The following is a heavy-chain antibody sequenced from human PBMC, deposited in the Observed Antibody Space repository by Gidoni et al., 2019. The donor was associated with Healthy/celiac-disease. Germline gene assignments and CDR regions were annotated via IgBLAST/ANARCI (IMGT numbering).Heavy chain of an antibody. CDR3: ARVVEITIFGVVIPPYYYYMDV. J-gene: IGHJ6*03. D-gene: IGHD3-3*01. Sequence: QVQLVQSGAEVKKPGASVKVSCKASGYTFTSYAINWVRQATGQGLEWMGWMNPNSGNTGYAQKFQGRVTMTRNTSISTAYMELSSLRSEDTAVYYCARVVEITIFGVVIPPYYYYMDVWGKGTTVTVSS. CDR1: GYTFTSYA. CDR2: MNPNSGNT. V-gene: IGHV1-8*01.